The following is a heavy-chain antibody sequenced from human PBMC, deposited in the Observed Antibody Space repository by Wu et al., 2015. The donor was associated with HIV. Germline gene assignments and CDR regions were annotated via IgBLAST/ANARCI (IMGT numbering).Heavy chain of an antibody. Sequence: QVQLVQSANQQKKPGASVTVSCKASGYSFTNYGISWVRQAPGHGLEWMGWINPYNGNTNYAQNFQGRVTMTTDSSTSTAYMELRSLRSDDTAVYFCARDQSSGTFDYWGQGTLVSVSS. D-gene: IGHD6-25*01. CDR3: ARDQSSGTFDY. J-gene: IGHJ4*02. V-gene: IGHV1-18*01. CDR2: INPYNGNT. CDR1: GYSFTNYG.